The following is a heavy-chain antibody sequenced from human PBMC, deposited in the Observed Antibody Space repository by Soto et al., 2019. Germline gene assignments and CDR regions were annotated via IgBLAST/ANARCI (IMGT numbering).Heavy chain of an antibody. CDR1: GGSFSGYY. D-gene: IGHD3-10*01. CDR2: INHSGST. V-gene: IGHV4-34*01. J-gene: IGHJ4*02. CDR3: ARRTYYYGSGSYRY. Sequence: SETLSLTCAVYGGSFSGYYWSWIRQPPGKGLEWIGEINHSGSTNYNPSLKSRVTISVDTSKNQFSLKLSSVTAADTAVYYRARRTYYYGSGSYRYWGQGTLVTVSS.